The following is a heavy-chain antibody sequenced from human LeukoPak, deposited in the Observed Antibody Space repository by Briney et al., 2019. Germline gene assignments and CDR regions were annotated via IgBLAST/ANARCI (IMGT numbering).Heavy chain of an antibody. J-gene: IGHJ3*01. CDR3: AREPRYDNSDSGAF. D-gene: IGHD3-22*01. CDR2: IYYSGST. V-gene: IGHV4-31*03. CDR1: GDSISSGGYY. Sequence: SETLSLTCTVSGDSISSGGYYWSWIRQHPGKGLEWIGYIYYSGSTYYNPFLKSRVTISVDTSKNQFSLKLTSVTAADTALYYCAREPRYDNSDSGAFWGQGTVVTVSS.